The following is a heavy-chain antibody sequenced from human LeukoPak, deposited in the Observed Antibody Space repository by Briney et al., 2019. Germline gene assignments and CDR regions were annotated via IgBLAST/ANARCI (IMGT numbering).Heavy chain of an antibody. CDR3: ARSYYDILTGYYSWYYFDY. D-gene: IGHD3-9*01. Sequence: GGSLRLSCAASGFTFSSNYMSWVRQAPGKGLEWVSVIYSGGSTYYADSVKGRFTISIDNSKNTLYLQMNSLRAEDTAVYYCARSYYDILTGYYSWYYFDYWGQGTLVTVSS. J-gene: IGHJ4*02. V-gene: IGHV3-53*01. CDR2: IYSGGST. CDR1: GFTFSSNY.